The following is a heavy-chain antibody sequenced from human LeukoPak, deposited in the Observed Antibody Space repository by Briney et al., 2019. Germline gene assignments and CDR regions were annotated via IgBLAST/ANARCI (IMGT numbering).Heavy chain of an antibody. V-gene: IGHV1-69*05. CDR1: GGTFSSYA. Sequence: SVKVPCKASGGTFSSYAISWVRQAPGQGLEWMGRIIPIFGTANYAQKFQGRVTITTDESTSTAYMELSSLRSEDTAVYYCARGRIAAAAVFDYWGQGTLVTVSS. CDR3: ARGRIAAAAVFDY. D-gene: IGHD6-13*01. J-gene: IGHJ4*02. CDR2: IIPIFGTA.